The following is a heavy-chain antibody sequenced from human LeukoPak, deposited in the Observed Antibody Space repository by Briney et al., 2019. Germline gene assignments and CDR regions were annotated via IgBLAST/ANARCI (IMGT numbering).Heavy chain of an antibody. Sequence: GGSLRLSCAASGFTFRAYSLTWVRQALGKGLEWVSFITSTSSDMLYADSVKGRFTVSRDNAKNTLYLQMDSLTAEDTAVYFCARVAGHYFDYWGQGSLVTVSS. J-gene: IGHJ4*02. CDR1: GFTFRAYS. D-gene: IGHD3-10*01. V-gene: IGHV3-21*05. CDR3: ARVAGHYFDY. CDR2: ITSTSSDM.